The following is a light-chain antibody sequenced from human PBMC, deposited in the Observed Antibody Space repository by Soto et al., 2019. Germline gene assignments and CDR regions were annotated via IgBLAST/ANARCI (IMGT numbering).Light chain of an antibody. CDR3: SSYTSSITLYV. J-gene: IGLJ1*01. CDR2: EVS. V-gene: IGLV2-14*01. Sequence: QSALTRPASVSGSPGQSITISCTGTSSDVGGYNYVSWYQQHPGKAPKLMIYEVSNRPSGVSNRFSGSKSGNTASLTISGLQAEDEADYYCSSYTSSITLYVSVTGTK. CDR1: SSDVGGYNY.